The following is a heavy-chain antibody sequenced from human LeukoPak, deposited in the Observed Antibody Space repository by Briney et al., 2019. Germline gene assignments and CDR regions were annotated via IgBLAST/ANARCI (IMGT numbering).Heavy chain of an antibody. J-gene: IGHJ4*02. CDR3: ASKHDSSGYTLGG. V-gene: IGHV1-69*13. CDR1: GGTFSSYA. D-gene: IGHD3-22*01. CDR2: IIPIFGTA. Sequence: SVKVSCKASGGTFSSYAISWVRQAPGQGLEWMGGIIPIFGTANYAQEFQGRVTITADESTSTAYMELSSLRSEDTAVYYCASKHDSSGYTLGGWGQGTLVTVSS.